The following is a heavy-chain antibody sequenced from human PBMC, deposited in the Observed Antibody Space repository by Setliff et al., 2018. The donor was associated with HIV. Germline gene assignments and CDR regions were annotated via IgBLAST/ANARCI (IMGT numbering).Heavy chain of an antibody. CDR2: IYHTGST. CDR1: GGSISSFNW. J-gene: IGHJ4*01. D-gene: IGHD3-10*02. CDR3: ARVQYHYVNNGDSYYFTH. Sequence: KTSETLSLTCDVSGGSISSFNWWSWVRQSPGKGLEWIGEIYHTGSTNYSPSLKSRVTISVDKSKNQFSLRLNSVTAADTAVYYCARVQYHYVNNGDSYYFTHWGHGTLVTVSS. V-gene: IGHV4-4*02.